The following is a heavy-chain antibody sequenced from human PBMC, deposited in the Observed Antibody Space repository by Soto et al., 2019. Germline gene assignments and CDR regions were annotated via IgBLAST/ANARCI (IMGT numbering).Heavy chain of an antibody. CDR2: IYHSGST. CDR1: GGSISSSNW. CDR3: ARYRGDYSNYHLSGYYYYGMDV. D-gene: IGHD4-4*01. V-gene: IGHV4-4*02. J-gene: IGHJ6*02. Sequence: QVQLQESGPGLVKPSGTLSLTCAVSGGSISSSNWWSWVRQPPGKGLEWIGEIYHSGSTNYNPSLKSRVTISVDKSKNQFSLKLSSVTAADTAVYYCARYRGDYSNYHLSGYYYYGMDVWGQGTTVTVSS.